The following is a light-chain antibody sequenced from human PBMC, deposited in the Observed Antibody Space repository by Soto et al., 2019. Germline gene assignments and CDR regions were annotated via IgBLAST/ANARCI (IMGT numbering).Light chain of an antibody. V-gene: IGLV2-14*01. CDR2: EVS. CDR1: SSDVGGYNY. J-gene: IGLJ3*02. Sequence: QSALTQPASVSGSPGQSITISCTGTSSDVGGYNYVSWYQQHPGKAPKLMIYEVSNRPSGVSNRFSGSKSGNTASLTISGLQAEGEADYYCTSYTTGGTWVFGGGTKLTVL. CDR3: TSYTTGGTWV.